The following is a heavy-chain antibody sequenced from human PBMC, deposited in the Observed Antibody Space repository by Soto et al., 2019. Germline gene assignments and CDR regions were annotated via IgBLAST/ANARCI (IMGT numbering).Heavy chain of an antibody. CDR2: INHSGST. D-gene: IGHD2-15*01. CDR3: ARQGIHPVVAANAGVY. CDR1: GGSFSGYY. V-gene: IGHV4-34*01. Sequence: SETLSLTCAVYGGSFSGYYWSWIRQPPGKGLEWIGEINHSGSTSYNPSLKSRVTISVDTSKDQFSLKLSSVTAADTAVYYCARQGIHPVVAANAGVYWGQGTLVTVSS. J-gene: IGHJ4*02.